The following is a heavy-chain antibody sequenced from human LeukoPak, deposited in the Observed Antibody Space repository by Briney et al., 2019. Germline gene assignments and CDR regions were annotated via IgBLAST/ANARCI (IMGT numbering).Heavy chain of an antibody. CDR2: IYPGDSDT. D-gene: IGHD2/OR15-2a*01. CDR3: ARLNRAEDFDY. V-gene: IGHV5-51*01. J-gene: IGHJ4*02. CDR1: GNSFTSSW. Sequence: GESLKISCKGSGNSFTSSWIGWVRQMPGKGLEWMGIIYPGDSDTIYSPSFQGQVTISADKSINTAYLQWSSLRASDTAMYYCARLNRAEDFDYWGQGTLVTVSS.